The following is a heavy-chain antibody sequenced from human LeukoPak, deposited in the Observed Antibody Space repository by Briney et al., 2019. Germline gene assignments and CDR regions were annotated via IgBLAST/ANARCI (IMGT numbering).Heavy chain of an antibody. J-gene: IGHJ3*02. CDR3: ARDFLSYDGTEDLFEDTFDS. D-gene: IGHD3-22*01. V-gene: IGHV1-18*01. CDR2: IDSSNGDT. Sequence: ASVRLSLNAAGYTCSVYGLSWRWHRPARGNGLMGWIDSSNGDTNYAQTHRGRVTMATDTSTSTAYMELRSLRSDDTAVYYCARDFLSYDGTEDLFEDTFDSWGQGTMVTVSS. CDR1: GYTCSVYG.